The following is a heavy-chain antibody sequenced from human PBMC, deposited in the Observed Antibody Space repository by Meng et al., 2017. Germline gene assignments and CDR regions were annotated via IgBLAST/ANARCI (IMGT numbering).Heavy chain of an antibody. CDR2: IYTSGST. Sequence: QVPRQESGPGLVKPSQTLSLTCTVSGGSISSGSYYWSWIRQPAGKGLEWIGRIYTSGSTNYNPSLKSRVTISVDTSKNQFSLKLSSVTAADTAVYYCARASGYSSSWYIGAGNWFDPWGQGTLVTVSS. D-gene: IGHD6-13*01. CDR1: GGSISSGSYY. CDR3: ARASGYSSSWYIGAGNWFDP. V-gene: IGHV4-61*02. J-gene: IGHJ5*02.